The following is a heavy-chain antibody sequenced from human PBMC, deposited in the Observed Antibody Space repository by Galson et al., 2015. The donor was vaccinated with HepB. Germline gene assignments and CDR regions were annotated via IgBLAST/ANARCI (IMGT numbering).Heavy chain of an antibody. J-gene: IGHJ3*02. Sequence: SVKVSCKASGYTFTSYGISWVRQAPGQGLEWMGWISAYNGNTNYAQKLQGRVTMTTDTSTSTAYMELRSLRSDDTAVYYCARGYCSGGSCFDAFDIWGQGTMVTVSS. V-gene: IGHV1-18*01. CDR1: GYTFTSYG. CDR3: ARGYCSGGSCFDAFDI. D-gene: IGHD2-15*01. CDR2: ISAYNGNT.